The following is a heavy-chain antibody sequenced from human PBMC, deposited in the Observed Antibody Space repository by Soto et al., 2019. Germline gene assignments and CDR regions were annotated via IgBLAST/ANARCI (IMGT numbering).Heavy chain of an antibody. Sequence: ASVKVSCKASGYTFTSYGISWVRQAPGQGLEWMGWISAYNGNTNYAQKLQGRVTMTTDTSTSTAYMELRSLRSDDTAVYYCARGGIAAAGTFFPPSEENYFDYWGQGTLVTVSS. J-gene: IGHJ4*02. CDR3: ARGGIAAAGTFFPPSEENYFDY. D-gene: IGHD6-13*01. V-gene: IGHV1-18*01. CDR1: GYTFTSYG. CDR2: ISAYNGNT.